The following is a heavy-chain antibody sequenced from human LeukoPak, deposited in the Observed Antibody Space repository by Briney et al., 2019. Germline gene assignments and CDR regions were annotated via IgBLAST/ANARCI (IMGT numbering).Heavy chain of an antibody. CDR2: ISNDGIDK. V-gene: IGHV3-30*18. CDR3: AKVAGWDLFKDAFDI. CDR1: GLSFSSNG. D-gene: IGHD3-10*01. J-gene: IGHJ3*02. Sequence: PGGSLRLSCAASGLSFSSNGMHWVRQAPGKGLEWVAVISNDGIDKYYGDSVKGRFTISRDNYKNTLYLQMNSLRPEDTAVYYCAKVAGWDLFKDAFDIWGQGTMVIVSS.